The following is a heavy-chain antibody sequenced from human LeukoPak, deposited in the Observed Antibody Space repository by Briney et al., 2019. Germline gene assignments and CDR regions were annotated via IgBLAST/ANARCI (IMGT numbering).Heavy chain of an antibody. Sequence: GRSLRLSCAASGFAVSTYDMHWVRQAPGEGPQWIAYFGISGTIYYADSVRGRFTISRDSAKNSLYLQMNGLRVDDTAIYYCAGYAVYPYWGQRTPVTVSS. CDR1: GFAVSTYD. J-gene: IGHJ4*02. CDR2: FGISGTI. D-gene: IGHD5-18*01. V-gene: IGHV3-48*01. CDR3: AGYAVYPY.